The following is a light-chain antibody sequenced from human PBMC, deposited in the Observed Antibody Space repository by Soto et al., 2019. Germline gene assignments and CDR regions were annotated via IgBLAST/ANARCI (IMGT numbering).Light chain of an antibody. V-gene: IGLV4-60*03. J-gene: IGLJ1*01. Sequence: VQPPKCSASSSLGSPYKLNSPLRSWHRSYIIAWQQQQPGKAPRYLMKLEGSGSYNKGSGVPDRFSGSSSGADRYLTISNLQSEDEADYYCETWDSNTHVFGTGTKVTVL. CDR1: SWHRSYI. CDR3: ETWDSNTHV. CDR2: LEGSGSY.